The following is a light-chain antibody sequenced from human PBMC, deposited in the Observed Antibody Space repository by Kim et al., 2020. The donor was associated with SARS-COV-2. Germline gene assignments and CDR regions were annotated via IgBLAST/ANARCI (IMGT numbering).Light chain of an antibody. V-gene: IGLV3-19*01. CDR3: NSRDSNNNVL. CDR2: GKN. CDR1: SLRSYY. J-gene: IGLJ2*01. Sequence: SSELTQDPAVSVALGQTVRITCQGDSLRSYYATWYQQKPGQAPILVIYGKNNQPSGIPDRFSGSSSGNTASLTITGTQAGDEADYYCNSRDSNNNVLFGGGTRLTVL.